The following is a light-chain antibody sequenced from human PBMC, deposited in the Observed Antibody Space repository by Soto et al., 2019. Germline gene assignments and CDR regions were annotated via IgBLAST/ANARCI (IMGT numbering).Light chain of an antibody. CDR1: QGIGIW. Sequence: DIQMTQSPSFVAASIGDRVTITCRASQGIGIWLAWYQQVPGRAPRLLIFPASPLQSGVYSRFRDRGAGTDFTLTITRLRPEDFATYFCLQANNFPVTFGEGTKVEMK. V-gene: IGKV1-12*01. CDR3: LQANNFPVT. J-gene: IGKJ4*01. CDR2: PAS.